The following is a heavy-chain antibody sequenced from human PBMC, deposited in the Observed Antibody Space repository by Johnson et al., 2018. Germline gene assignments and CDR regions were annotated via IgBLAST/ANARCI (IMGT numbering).Heavy chain of an antibody. V-gene: IGHV3-7*01. J-gene: IGHJ3*02. D-gene: IGHD3-3*01. CDR2: IKQDGSEK. CDR3: ARDPTICGVEDSFDI. CDR1: GFTFSNYW. Sequence: VQLVQSGGGLVQPGGSLRLSCAASGFTFSNYWMTWVRQAPGQGLEWVANIKQDGSEKYYVDSVKGRFTISRDNAKTSLYLQMNSLSAEDTAVYSWARDPTICGVEDSFDIWGQGTMVTVSS.